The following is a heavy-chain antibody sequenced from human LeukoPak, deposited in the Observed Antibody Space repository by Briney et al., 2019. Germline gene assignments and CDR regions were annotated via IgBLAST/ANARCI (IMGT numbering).Heavy chain of an antibody. CDR2: IYYSGST. CDR1: GGSISSYD. J-gene: IGHJ6*02. V-gene: IGHV4-59*08. Sequence: SETLSLTCTVSGGSISSYDWGWIRQPPGKGLEWIGYIYYSGSTNYNPSLKSRVTISVDTSKNQFSLKLSSVTAADTAVYYCARHEVDEYYYYYGMDVWGQGTTVTVSS. CDR3: ARHEVDEYYYYYGMDV.